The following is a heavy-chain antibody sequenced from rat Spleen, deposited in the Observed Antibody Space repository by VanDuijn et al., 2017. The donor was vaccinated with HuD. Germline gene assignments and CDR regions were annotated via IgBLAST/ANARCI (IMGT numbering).Heavy chain of an antibody. D-gene: IGHD1-4*01. Sequence: QVQLTESGPGLVQPSQTLSLTCTVSGLSLTSNSVSWIRQPPGKGLEWMGVIRSHGGIDYNSAIKSRLSITRDTSNSQVFLKMNSLQTEDTATYYCARDLNYPGVMDAWGQGASVTVSS. CDR1: GLSLTSNS. V-gene: IGHV2-47*01. J-gene: IGHJ4*01. CDR3: ARDLNYPGVMDA. CDR2: IRSHGGI.